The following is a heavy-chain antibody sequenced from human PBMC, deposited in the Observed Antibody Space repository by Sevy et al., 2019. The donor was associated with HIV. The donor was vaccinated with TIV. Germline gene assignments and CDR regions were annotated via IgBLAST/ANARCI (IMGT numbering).Heavy chain of an antibody. CDR3: AKFHYYYDSSAYYADAFDI. Sequence: GGSLRLSCAASGFTFSSYAMSWVRQAPGKGLEWVSAISGSGGSTYYADSVKGRFTISRDNSKNTLYLQMNSLRAEDTAVYYCAKFHYYYDSSAYYADAFDIWGQGTMVTVSS. CDR2: ISGSGGST. J-gene: IGHJ3*02. CDR1: GFTFSSYA. D-gene: IGHD3-22*01. V-gene: IGHV3-23*01.